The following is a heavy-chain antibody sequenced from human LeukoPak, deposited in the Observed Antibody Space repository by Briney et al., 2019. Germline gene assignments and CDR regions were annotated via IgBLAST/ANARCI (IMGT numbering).Heavy chain of an antibody. V-gene: IGHV4-39*07. CDR3: ARMNPRIAAAGHDY. D-gene: IGHD6-13*01. J-gene: IGHJ4*02. Sequence: SETLSLTCTVSGDSISTSNSYWGWIRQPPGKGLEWIGSIYYSGSTYYNPSLKSRVTISVDTSKNQFSLKLSSVTAADTAVYYCARMNPRIAAAGHDYWGQGTLVTVSS. CDR1: GDSISTSNSY. CDR2: IYYSGST.